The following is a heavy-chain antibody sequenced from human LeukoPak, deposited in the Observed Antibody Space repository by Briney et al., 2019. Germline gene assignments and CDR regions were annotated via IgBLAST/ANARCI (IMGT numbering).Heavy chain of an antibody. D-gene: IGHD4-17*01. J-gene: IGHJ3*02. CDR3: ARDYGDYFRNAFDI. CDR1: GFTFSNYG. CDR2: ITGSGGST. V-gene: IGHV3-23*01. Sequence: TGGSLRLSCAASGFTFSNYGLSWVRQAPGKGLEWVSGITGSGGSTYYADSVKGRFTISRDNSKNTLYLQMNSLRAEDTAVYYCARDYGDYFRNAFDIWGQGTMVTVSS.